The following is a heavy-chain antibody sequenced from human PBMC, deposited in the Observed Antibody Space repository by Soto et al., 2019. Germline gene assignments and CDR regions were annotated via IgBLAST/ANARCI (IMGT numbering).Heavy chain of an antibody. CDR1: GGSLSNNP. J-gene: IGHJ4*02. V-gene: IGHV1-69*06. D-gene: IGHD2-15*01. CDR2: TGSGTGPG. CDR3: ARRHSGGFFRFFDS. Sequence: AVKVSCKASGGSLSNNPINWVRQAPGKGLEWMGGTGSGTGPGNHAQKFQGRLTVTADKSTSTGYMELTNLSSEDTAVYYCARRHSGGFFRFFDSWGQGTLVTVSS.